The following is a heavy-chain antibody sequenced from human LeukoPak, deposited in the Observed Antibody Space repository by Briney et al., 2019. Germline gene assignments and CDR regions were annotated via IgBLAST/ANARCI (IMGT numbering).Heavy chain of an antibody. Sequence: GGSLRLSCAASGFSFNDAWMSWVRQAPGKGLEWVGRIKSKTDGGTTDYAAPVKGRFTISRDDSKNTLYLQMNSLKTEDTAVYYCARAKNPYCGGDCGWFDPWGQGTLVAVSS. CDR3: ARAKNPYCGGDCGWFDP. D-gene: IGHD2-21*02. V-gene: IGHV3-15*01. CDR2: IKSKTDGGTT. J-gene: IGHJ5*02. CDR1: GFSFNDAW.